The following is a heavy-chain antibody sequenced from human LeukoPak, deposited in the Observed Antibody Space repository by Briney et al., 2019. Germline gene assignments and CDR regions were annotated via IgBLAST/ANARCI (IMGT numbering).Heavy chain of an antibody. Sequence: GGSLRLSCAASGFTFSSYAMHWVRQAPGKGLEWVAVISYDGSNKYYADSVKGRFTISRDNSKNTLYLQMNSLRAEDTAVYYCARLYYYYMDVWGKGTTVTVSS. CDR1: GFTFSSYA. J-gene: IGHJ6*03. CDR3: ARLYYYYMDV. CDR2: ISYDGSNK. V-gene: IGHV3-30-3*01.